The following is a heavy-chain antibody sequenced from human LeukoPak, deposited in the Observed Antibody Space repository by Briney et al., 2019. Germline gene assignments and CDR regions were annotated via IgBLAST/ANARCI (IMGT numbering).Heavy chain of an antibody. J-gene: IGHJ6*03. D-gene: IGHD3-3*01. CDR2: IYYSGST. CDR3: ARERGVFGVVGTTDNYYMDV. V-gene: IGHV4-59*01. CDR1: GGSISSYY. Sequence: SETLSLTCTVSGGSISSYYWSWIRQPPGKGLEWIGYIYYSGSTNYNPSLKSRVIISVDTSKNQFSLKLSSVTAADTAVYYCARERGVFGVVGTTDNYYMDVWGKGTTVTVSS.